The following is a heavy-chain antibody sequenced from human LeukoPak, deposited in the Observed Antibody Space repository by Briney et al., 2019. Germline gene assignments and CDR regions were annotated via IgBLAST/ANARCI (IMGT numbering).Heavy chain of an antibody. CDR2: IYTSGTT. Sequence: SETLSLTCTVSGGSVRRGNYYWTWIRQPAGSGLEWIGRIYTSGTTDYNPSLRTRVTISVDASRNQFSLNLSSVTAADTAVYYCARWSGSVTARNYYYYMDVWGEGTTITVSS. V-gene: IGHV4-61*02. J-gene: IGHJ6*03. CDR3: ARWSGSVTARNYYYYMDV. D-gene: IGHD6-6*01. CDR1: GGSVRRGNYY.